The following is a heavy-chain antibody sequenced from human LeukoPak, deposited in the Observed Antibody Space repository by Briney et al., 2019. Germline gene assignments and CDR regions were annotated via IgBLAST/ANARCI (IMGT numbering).Heavy chain of an antibody. Sequence: GGSLRLSCAASGFTFSSYWMSWVRQAPGKGLEWVANIKQDGSEKYYVDSVKGRFTISRDNAKNSLYLQMNSLRAEDMALYYRAKGRSTSWVDWFDPWGQGTLVTVSS. D-gene: IGHD2-2*01. CDR2: IKQDGSEK. CDR3: AKGRSTSWVDWFDP. J-gene: IGHJ5*02. CDR1: GFTFSSYW. V-gene: IGHV3-7*03.